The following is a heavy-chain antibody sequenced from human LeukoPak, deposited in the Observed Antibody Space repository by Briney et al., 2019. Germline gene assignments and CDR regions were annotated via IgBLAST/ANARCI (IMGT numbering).Heavy chain of an antibody. CDR2: INHSGGT. J-gene: IGHJ6*02. CDR1: GGSFSGYY. V-gene: IGHV4-34*01. CDR3: ARGPRYYYYYYGMDV. Sequence: SETLSLTCAVYGGSFSGYYWSWIRQPPGKGLEWIGEINHSGGTNYNPSLKSRVTISVDTSKNQFSLKLSSVTAADTAVYYCARGPRYYYYYYGMDVWGQGTTVTVSS.